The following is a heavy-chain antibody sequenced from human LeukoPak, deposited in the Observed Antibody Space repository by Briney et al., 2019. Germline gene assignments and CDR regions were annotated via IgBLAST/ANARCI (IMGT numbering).Heavy chain of an antibody. V-gene: IGHV3-23*01. J-gene: IGHJ4*02. CDR1: GFTFSSYA. D-gene: IGHD5-18*01. Sequence: GGSLRLSCAASGFTFSSYAMSWVRQAPGKGLEWVSAISGSGGSTYYADSVKGRFTISRDNSKNTLYLQMNSLRAEDTAVYYCAKSRPWIQLWLIRERYFDYWGQGTLVTVSS. CDR3: AKSRPWIQLWLIRERYFDY. CDR2: ISGSGGST.